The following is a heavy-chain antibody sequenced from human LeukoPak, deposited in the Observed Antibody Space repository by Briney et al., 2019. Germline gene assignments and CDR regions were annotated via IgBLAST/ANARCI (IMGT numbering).Heavy chain of an antibody. CDR3: AGRALDRWELPSYFDY. J-gene: IGHJ4*02. Sequence: SETLSLACTVSGGSLSSSSYYWGWIRQPPGKGLEWIGTIYYRGSTYYNPSLKSRVTISVDTSKNQFSLKLSSVTAADTAIYYCAGRALDRWELPSYFDYWGQGTLVTVSS. D-gene: IGHD1-7*01. V-gene: IGHV4-39*01. CDR2: IYYRGST. CDR1: GGSLSSSSYY.